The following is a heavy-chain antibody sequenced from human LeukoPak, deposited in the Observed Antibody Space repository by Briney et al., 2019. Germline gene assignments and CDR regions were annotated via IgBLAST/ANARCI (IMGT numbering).Heavy chain of an antibody. J-gene: IGHJ6*03. D-gene: IGHD2-8*01. CDR2: IYPDDSDT. CDR1: GYSFTSYW. V-gene: IGHV5-51*01. Sequence: AESLKISCKGSGYSFTSYWIGWARQMPGKGREWMGIIYPDDSDTKYSPSFQGQVTISADKSISTAYLQWSSLKASDTAMYYCARLAFCTNAVCFSNYYYSMDVWGRGTTVTVSS. CDR3: ARLAFCTNAVCFSNYYYSMDV.